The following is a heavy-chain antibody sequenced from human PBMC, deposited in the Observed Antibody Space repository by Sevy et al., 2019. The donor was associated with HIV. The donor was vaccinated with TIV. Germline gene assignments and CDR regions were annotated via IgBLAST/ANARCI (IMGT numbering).Heavy chain of an antibody. CDR3: ATAPGYYDSAPFDY. J-gene: IGHJ4*02. CDR2: IKSKIDGETT. V-gene: IGHV3-15*01. Sequence: GGSLRLSCAVSGFTFNNAWMNWVRQAPGTGLQWVGLIKSKIDGETTDYAAPVKGRFTISRDDSKNTLFLQMNRLKIEATAVYYCATAPGYYDSAPFDYWGPGTLVTVSS. CDR1: GFTFNNAW. D-gene: IGHD3-22*01.